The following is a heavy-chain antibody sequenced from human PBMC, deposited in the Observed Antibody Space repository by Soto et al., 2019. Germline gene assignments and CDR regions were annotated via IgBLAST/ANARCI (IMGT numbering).Heavy chain of an antibody. J-gene: IGHJ4*02. CDR3: AKTLYYYDTSGYQ. V-gene: IGHV3-23*01. CDR1: GFTFSSYA. Sequence: EVQLLESGGGLVQPGGSLRLSCAASGFTFSSYAMRWVRQAPGKGLEWVLAISGSGYSTYYADSVKGRFTISRDNSKNTLYLQMNSLRAEDTAVYYCAKTLYYYDTSGYQWGQGTLVTVSS. D-gene: IGHD3-22*01. CDR2: ISGSGYST.